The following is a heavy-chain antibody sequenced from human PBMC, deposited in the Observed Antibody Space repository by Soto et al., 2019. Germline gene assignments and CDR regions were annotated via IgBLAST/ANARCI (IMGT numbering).Heavy chain of an antibody. Sequence: EVQLEESGGALVQPGRSLRLSCAASGFTFEDYAMHWVRQVLGKGLEWVSSISGNSGNIGYADSVKGRFTTSRDNAKNSLYLQMNSLRPEDTALYYCVRSKGGYSYGTPFDYWGQGTLVTVSS. V-gene: IGHV3-9*01. CDR1: GFTFEDYA. D-gene: IGHD5-18*01. J-gene: IGHJ4*02. CDR3: VRSKGGYSYGTPFDY. CDR2: ISGNSGNI.